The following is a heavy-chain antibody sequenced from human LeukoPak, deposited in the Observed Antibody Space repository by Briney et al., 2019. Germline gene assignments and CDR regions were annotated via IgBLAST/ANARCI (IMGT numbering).Heavy chain of an antibody. V-gene: IGHV1-18*01. CDR1: GYTFTSYG. J-gene: IGHJ4*02. D-gene: IGHD3-16*02. CDR3: ARAGLRLGELSLGYVDY. CDR2: ISAYNGNT. Sequence: ASVKVSCKASGYTFTSYGISWVRQAPGQGLEWMGWISAYNGNTNYAQRLQGRVTMTRNTSISTAYMELSSLRSEDTAVYYCARAGLRLGELSLGYVDYWGQGTLVTVSS.